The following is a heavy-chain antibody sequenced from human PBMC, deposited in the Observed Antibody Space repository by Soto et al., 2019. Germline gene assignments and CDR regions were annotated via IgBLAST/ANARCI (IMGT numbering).Heavy chain of an antibody. CDR2: INHSGNT. Sequence: QVQLQQWGAGLLEPSETLSLTCAVYGGSFSGYYWSWIRQPPGKGLEWIGEINHSGNTNYNPSLKRRVTKSVDKSKNQFSLKLSSVTAADTAVYYCASQGVSYCGWSPTPLYYMDVCGKGTTVTVSS. D-gene: IGHD2-21*01. CDR3: ASQGVSYCGWSPTPLYYMDV. J-gene: IGHJ6*03. V-gene: IGHV4-34*01. CDR1: GGSFSGYY.